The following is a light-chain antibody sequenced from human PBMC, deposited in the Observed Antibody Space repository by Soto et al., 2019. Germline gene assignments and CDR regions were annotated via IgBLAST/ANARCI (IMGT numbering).Light chain of an antibody. CDR2: GAS. CDR1: QSISSS. Sequence: EIVMTQSPATLSVSPGESATLSCRASQSISSSKLAWYQQNPGQAPRLLMYGASNRATGIPARFSGSGSGTEFTLTISSLQSEDFAVYYCQQYNNWLRGTFGQGTKVDIK. J-gene: IGKJ1*01. CDR3: QQYNNWLRGT. V-gene: IGKV3-15*01.